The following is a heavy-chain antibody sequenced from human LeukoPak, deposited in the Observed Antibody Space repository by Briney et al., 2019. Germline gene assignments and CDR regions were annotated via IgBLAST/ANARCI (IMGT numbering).Heavy chain of an antibody. J-gene: IGHJ4*02. V-gene: IGHV4-31*03. CDR3: ARAHGSGGDYFDH. Sequence: SETLSLTCTVSGGSISSGAYFWSWIRQHPGKGLEWIGFIYYSGTAYYNPSLKSRVTLSKDTSKNHFSLTLSSVTATDTAVYYCARAHGSGGDYFDHWGQGTLVTVSS. CDR2: IYYSGTA. D-gene: IGHD5-12*01. CDR1: GGSISSGAYF.